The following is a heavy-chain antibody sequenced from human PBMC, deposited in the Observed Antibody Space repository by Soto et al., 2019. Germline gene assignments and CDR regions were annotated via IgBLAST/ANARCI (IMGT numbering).Heavy chain of an antibody. CDR3: ARDGVRYGDYVQFDY. D-gene: IGHD4-17*01. J-gene: IGHJ4*02. CDR1: GFTFSSYG. CDR2: IWYDGSNK. V-gene: IGHV3-33*01. Sequence: QVQLVESGGGGVQPGRSLRLSCAASGFTFSSYGMHWVRQAPGKGLEWVAVIWYDGSNKYYADSVKGRFTISRDNSKNTLYLQMNSLRAEDTAVYYCARDGVRYGDYVQFDYWGQGTLVTVSS.